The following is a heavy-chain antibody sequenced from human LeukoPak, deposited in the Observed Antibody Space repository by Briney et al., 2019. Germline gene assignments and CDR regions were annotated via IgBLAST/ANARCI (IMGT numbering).Heavy chain of an antibody. CDR3: ARDRDYYDSSGYPTFDY. J-gene: IGHJ4*02. CDR2: IYYSGST. Sequence: SETLSLTCTVSGGSISSSSYYWGWIRQPPGKGLEWIGSIYYSGSTYYNPSLKSRVTISVDTSKNQFSLKLSSVTAADTAVYYCARDRDYYDSSGYPTFDYWGQGTLVTVSS. V-gene: IGHV4-39*07. CDR1: GGSISSSSYY. D-gene: IGHD3-22*01.